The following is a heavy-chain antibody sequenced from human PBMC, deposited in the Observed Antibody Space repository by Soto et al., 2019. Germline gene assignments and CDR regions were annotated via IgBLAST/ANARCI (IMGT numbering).Heavy chain of an antibody. V-gene: IGHV4-59*07. CDR3: ARGAADTAMVDA. J-gene: IGHJ5*02. Sequence: SATLALTCAVSGGSIRSYYWTWIPQPPGKGLEWLGYIFYSGSTFYNPSLKSRVTISIHTSKSQFSLQLTSVTAADTAVYYCARGAADTAMVDARGQGTLVTVAS. CDR1: GGSIRSYY. D-gene: IGHD5-18*01. CDR2: IFYSGST.